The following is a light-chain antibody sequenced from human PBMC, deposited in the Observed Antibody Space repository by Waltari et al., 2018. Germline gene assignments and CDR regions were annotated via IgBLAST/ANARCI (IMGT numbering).Light chain of an antibody. CDR1: SSDVGGYDY. V-gene: IGLV2-14*03. CDR2: GVR. J-gene: IGLJ6*01. Sequence: QSALTQPVSVSGSLGQSITISCTGTSSDVGGYDYVSWYQQHPNKAPRLLIDGVRNRHSGISSRFSASKSGNTASLTISGLQSDDESHYYCSSYTRSGARIFGSGTKVTVL. CDR3: SSYTRSGARI.